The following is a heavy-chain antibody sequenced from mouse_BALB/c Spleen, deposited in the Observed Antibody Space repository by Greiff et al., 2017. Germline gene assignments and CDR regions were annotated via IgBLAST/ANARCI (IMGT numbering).Heavy chain of an antibody. Sequence: EVKLVESGGGLVKPGGSLKLSCAASGFTFSSYAMSWVRQTPEKRLEWVATISSGGSYTYYPDSVKGRFTISRDNAKNTLYLQMSSLRSEDTAMYYCARGRYGDYWGQGTTLTVSS. V-gene: IGHV5-9-3*01. D-gene: IGHD2-14*01. J-gene: IGHJ2*01. CDR3: ARGRYGDY. CDR1: GFTFSSYA. CDR2: ISSGGSYT.